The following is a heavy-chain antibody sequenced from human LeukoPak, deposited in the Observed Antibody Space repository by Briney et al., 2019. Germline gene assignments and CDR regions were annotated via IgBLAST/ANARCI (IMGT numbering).Heavy chain of an antibody. Sequence: ASVKVSCKVSGYTLTELSMHWVRQAPGKGLDWMGGFDPEDDETIYAQKFQGRVTMTEDTSTDTAYMELSSLRSEDTAVYYCATSRSIVFREGIDYWGQGTLVTVSS. V-gene: IGHV1-24*01. CDR3: ATSRSIVFREGIDY. CDR1: GYTLTELS. D-gene: IGHD1-26*01. J-gene: IGHJ4*02. CDR2: FDPEDDET.